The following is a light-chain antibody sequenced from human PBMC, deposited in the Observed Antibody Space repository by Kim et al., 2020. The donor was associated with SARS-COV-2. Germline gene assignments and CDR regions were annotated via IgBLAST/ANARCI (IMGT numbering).Light chain of an antibody. CDR2: EVS. Sequence: GQSLTLSCTGTSSDVGSYNLVSWYQQHPGKAPKLMIYEVSKRPSGVSNRFSGSKSGNTASLTISGLQAEDEADYYCCSYAGSSTVVFGGGTKVTVL. CDR1: SSDVGSYNL. J-gene: IGLJ2*01. CDR3: CSYAGSSTVV. V-gene: IGLV2-23*02.